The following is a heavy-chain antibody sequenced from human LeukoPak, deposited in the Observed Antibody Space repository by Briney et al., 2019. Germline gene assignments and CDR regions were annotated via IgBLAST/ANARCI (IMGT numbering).Heavy chain of an antibody. D-gene: IGHD1-26*01. CDR2: IYTSGST. V-gene: IGHV4-4*09. Sequence: PSETLPLTCTVSGGSISSYYWSWIRQPPGKGLEWIGYIYTSGSTNYNPSLKSRVTISVDTSKNQFSLKLSSVTAADTAVYYCARSHSGRILWFDPWGQGTLVTVSS. CDR3: ARSHSGRILWFDP. CDR1: GGSISSYY. J-gene: IGHJ5*02.